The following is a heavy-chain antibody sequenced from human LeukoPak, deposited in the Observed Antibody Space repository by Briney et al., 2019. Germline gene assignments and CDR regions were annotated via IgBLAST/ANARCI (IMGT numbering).Heavy chain of an antibody. Sequence: GGSLRLSCAASGFTFSSYSMNWVRQAPGKGLEWVSSISSNSRYVYYADSMRGRFTISRDNAKNSLYLQMNSLKPEDTAVYYCARVAEAAAFDSWGQGTLVTVSS. CDR2: ISSNSRYV. CDR3: ARVAEAAAFDS. V-gene: IGHV3-21*06. D-gene: IGHD6-13*01. CDR1: GFTFSSYS. J-gene: IGHJ4*02.